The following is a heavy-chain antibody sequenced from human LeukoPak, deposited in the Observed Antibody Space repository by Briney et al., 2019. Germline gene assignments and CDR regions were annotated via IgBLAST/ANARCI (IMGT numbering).Heavy chain of an antibody. CDR3: TRDRSALDT. V-gene: IGHV4-39*07. CDR1: GGSISSSSFY. J-gene: IGHJ3*02. CDR2: LYNSVST. Sequence: PSETLSLTCTVSGGSISSSSFYWGWIRQPPGKGLEWIGSLYNSVSTYYNPSLKSRVTISGDTSKNQFSLKLSSVTAADTAVYYCTRDRSALDTWGQGTMVTVSS.